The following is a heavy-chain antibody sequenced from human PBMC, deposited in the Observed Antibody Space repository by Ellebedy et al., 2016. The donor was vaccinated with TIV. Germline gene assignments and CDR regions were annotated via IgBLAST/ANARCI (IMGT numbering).Heavy chain of an antibody. CDR3: ARVVVRANWFDP. J-gene: IGHJ5*02. V-gene: IGHV4-38-2*02. CDR1: GYSISSGYY. Sequence: MPSETLSLTCTVSGYSISSGYYWGWIRQPPGKGLEWIGSIYHSGSTYYNPSLKSRVTISVDTSKNQFSLKLSSVTAADPAVYYCARVVVRANWFDPWGQGTLVTVSS. D-gene: IGHD3-22*01. CDR2: IYHSGST.